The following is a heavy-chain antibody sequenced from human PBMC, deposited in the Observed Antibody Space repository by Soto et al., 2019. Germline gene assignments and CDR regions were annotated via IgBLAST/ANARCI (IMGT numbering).Heavy chain of an antibody. CDR1: GGSISSGGYY. CDR3: ARVNSGWYADRNFDY. D-gene: IGHD6-19*01. CDR2: IYYSGST. V-gene: IGHV4-31*03. Sequence: QVQLQESGPGLVKPSQTLSLTCTVSGGSISSGGYYWSWIRQHPGKGLEWIGYIYYSGSTYYNPSLKSRVTISVDTSKNQFSLKLSSVTAADTAVYYCARVNSGWYADRNFDYWGQGTLVTVSS. J-gene: IGHJ4*02.